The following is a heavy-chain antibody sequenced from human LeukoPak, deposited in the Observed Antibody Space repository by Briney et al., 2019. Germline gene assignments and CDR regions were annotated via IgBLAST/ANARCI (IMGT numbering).Heavy chain of an antibody. CDR2: SHQSGTT. V-gene: IGHV4-34*01. CDR3: ARHTGYGMDV. Sequence: SETLSLTCAVYGGSFSGYYWSWIRQPPGKGLEWIGESHQSGTTNYNPSLKSRVTISVDRSKNHFSLKLSFVTAADTAMYYCARHTGYGMDVWGQGTTVTVSS. CDR1: GGSFSGYY. D-gene: IGHD1-14*01. J-gene: IGHJ6*02.